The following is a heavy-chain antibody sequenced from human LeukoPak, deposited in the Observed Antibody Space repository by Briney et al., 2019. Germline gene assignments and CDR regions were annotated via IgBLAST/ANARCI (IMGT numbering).Heavy chain of an antibody. CDR2: TNRDGSST. J-gene: IGHJ4*02. CDR1: GFTFSSYW. CDR3: ARDSVEWYIFDY. V-gene: IGHV3-74*01. D-gene: IGHD3-3*01. Sequence: GGSLRLSCAASGFTFSSYWMHWVRHAPGKGPVWVARTNRDGSSTAYADSVKGRFTISKDNAKNTLYLLMNSLRAEDTAVYYCARDSVEWYIFDYWGQGTLVTGPS.